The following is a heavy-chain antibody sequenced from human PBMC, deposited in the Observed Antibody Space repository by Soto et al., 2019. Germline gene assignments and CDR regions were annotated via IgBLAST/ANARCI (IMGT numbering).Heavy chain of an antibody. CDR3: AKDRAYSSSSRAAGWFDP. V-gene: IGHV3-30*18. J-gene: IGHJ5*02. CDR2: ISYDGSNK. D-gene: IGHD6-6*01. CDR1: GFTFSSYG. Sequence: AGGSLRLSCAASGFTFSSYGMHWVRQAPGKGLEWVAVISYDGSNKYYADSVKGRFTISRDNSKNTLYLQMNSLRAEDTAVYYCAKDRAYSSSSRAAGWFDPWGQGTLVTVSS.